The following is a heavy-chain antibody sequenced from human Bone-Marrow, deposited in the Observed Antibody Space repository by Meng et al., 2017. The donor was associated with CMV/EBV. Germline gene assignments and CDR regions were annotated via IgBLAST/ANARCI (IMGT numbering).Heavy chain of an antibody. J-gene: IGHJ4*02. CDR1: FSGSA. CDR2: IISTANSYAT. D-gene: IGHD6-13*01. CDR3: TRHIFDSSSQNREPTDY. Sequence: FSGSAMHWVRHASGNGLECVVRIISTANSYATAYAASVKGRFTISRDDSKNTAYLQMNSLKTEDTAVYYCTRHIFDSSSQNREPTDYWGQGTLVTVSS. V-gene: IGHV3-73*01.